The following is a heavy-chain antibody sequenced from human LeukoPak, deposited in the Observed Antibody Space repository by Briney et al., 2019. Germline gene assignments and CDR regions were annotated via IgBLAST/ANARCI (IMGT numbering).Heavy chain of an antibody. CDR1: GFAFSSHG. CDR2: IWYDGSEK. CDR3: GKDLGSSARYLDRVDY. D-gene: IGHD2-2*01. Sequence: GGSLRLSCGASGFAFSSHGMHWVRQAPGKGLEWLTIIWYDGSEKYYADPVKGRFTVSRDNSKNTVYLQMNSLRAEDAAVYYCGKDLGSSARYLDRVDYWGQGTLVTVSS. J-gene: IGHJ4*02. V-gene: IGHV3-33*06.